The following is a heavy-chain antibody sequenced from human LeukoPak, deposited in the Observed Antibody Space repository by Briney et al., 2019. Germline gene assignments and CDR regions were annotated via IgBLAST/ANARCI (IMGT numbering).Heavy chain of an antibody. CDR3: ARASGSYYADFDY. CDR2: IYYSGST. J-gene: IGHJ4*02. V-gene: IGHV4-39*01. Sequence: PSETLSLTCTVSGGSISSSNYYWGWIRQPPGKGLEWIGSIYYSGSTYYNPSLKSRVTISVDTSKNQFSLKVSSVTAADTAVYFCARASGSYYADFDYWGRGTLVTVSS. D-gene: IGHD1-26*01. CDR1: GGSISSSNYY.